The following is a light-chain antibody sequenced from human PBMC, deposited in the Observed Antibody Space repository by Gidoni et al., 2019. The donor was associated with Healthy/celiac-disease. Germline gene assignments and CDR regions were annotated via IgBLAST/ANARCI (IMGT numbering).Light chain of an antibody. CDR1: QSLLHSNGYNY. CDR3: MQALQTPLT. V-gene: IGKV2-28*01. Sequence: DIVLTQSPLSLPVTPGEPASISCRSSQSLLHSNGYNYLDWYLQKPGQSPQLLIYLGSNRASGGPDRVSGSGSGTDFTLKISRVEAEDVGVYCCMQALQTPLTFGGGTKVEIK. J-gene: IGKJ4*01. CDR2: LGS.